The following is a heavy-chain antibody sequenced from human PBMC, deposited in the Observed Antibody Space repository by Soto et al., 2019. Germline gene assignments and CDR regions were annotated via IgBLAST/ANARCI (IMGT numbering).Heavy chain of an antibody. CDR1: GDSVSSNSAA. CDR2: TYYRSKWYN. J-gene: IGHJ3*02. Sequence: SQTLSLTCAISGDSVSSNSAAWNWIRQSPSRGLEWLGRTYYRSKWYNDYAVSVKSRRTINPNTSKNQFSLLLNSGTPEDAAVYYCARDVCQTGDQAFDIWGQGTMVTVSS. V-gene: IGHV6-1*01. D-gene: IGHD7-27*01. CDR3: ARDVCQTGDQAFDI.